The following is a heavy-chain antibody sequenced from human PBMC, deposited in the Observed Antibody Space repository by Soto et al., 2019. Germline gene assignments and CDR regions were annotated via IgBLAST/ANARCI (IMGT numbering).Heavy chain of an antibody. J-gene: IGHJ6*02. Sequence: GGSLRLSCSASGYTFDNYAMSCVRQAPGKGLEWVSAISGSGGSTYYADSVKGRFTISRDNSKNTLYLQMNSLRAEDTAVYYSTVRTGFERHYYHCIDVCGQGNTVTVSS. CDR1: GYTFDNYA. D-gene: IGHD7-27*01. V-gene: IGHV3-23*01. CDR2: ISGSGGST. CDR3: TVRTGFERHYYHCIDV.